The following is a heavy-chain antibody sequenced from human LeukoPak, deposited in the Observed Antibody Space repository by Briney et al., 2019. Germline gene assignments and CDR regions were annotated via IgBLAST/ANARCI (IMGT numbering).Heavy chain of an antibody. CDR3: ARNPPLRYFDLSSTGAAFDI. D-gene: IGHD3-9*01. CDR1: GGTFSSYA. CDR2: IIPIFGTA. V-gene: IGHV1-69*05. J-gene: IGHJ3*02. Sequence: SVKVSCKASGGTFSSYAISWVRQAPGQGLEWMGGIIPIFGTANYAQKFQGRVTITTDESTSTAYMELSSLRSEDTAVYYCARNPPLRYFDLSSTGAAFDIWGQGTMVTVSS.